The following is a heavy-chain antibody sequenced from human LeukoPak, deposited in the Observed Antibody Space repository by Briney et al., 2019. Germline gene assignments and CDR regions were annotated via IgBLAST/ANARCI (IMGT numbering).Heavy chain of an antibody. V-gene: IGHV1-69*01. Sequence: SVKVSCKASGGTFSSYAISWVRQAPGQGLEWMGGIIPIFGTANYAQKFQGRVTITADESTSTAYMELSSLRSEDTAVYYCARGAYYYDSSGMDVWGQGTTVTVSS. D-gene: IGHD3-22*01. CDR2: IIPIFGTA. CDR3: ARGAYYYDSSGMDV. CDR1: GGTFSSYA. J-gene: IGHJ6*02.